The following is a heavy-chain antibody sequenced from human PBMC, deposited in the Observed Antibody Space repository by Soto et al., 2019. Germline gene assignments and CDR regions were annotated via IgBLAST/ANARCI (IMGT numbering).Heavy chain of an antibody. CDR2: IDPSDSYT. V-gene: IGHV5-10-1*01. D-gene: IGHD5-12*01. CDR3: ARRGSGRYAGGDAFDI. Sequence: GESLKISCKGSGYSFTSYWISWVRQMPGKGLEWMGRIDPSDSYTNYSPSFQGHVTISADKSVSTAYLQWSSLKASDTAMYYCARRGSGRYAGGDAFDIWGQGTMVTVSS. J-gene: IGHJ3*02. CDR1: GYSFTSYW.